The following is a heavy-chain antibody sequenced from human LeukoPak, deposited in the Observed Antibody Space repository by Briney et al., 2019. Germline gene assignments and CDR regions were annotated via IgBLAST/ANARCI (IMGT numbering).Heavy chain of an antibody. D-gene: IGHD3-10*01. Sequence: ASVRVSCKTSGYTFTSYGITWVRQAPGQGLEWRGWISGNNGDTSYAHNVDGRVTMTTDTSTSTGYMELRSLRSDDTAVYYCARTSITMVSSTWGQGTLVIVSS. CDR1: GYTFTSYG. CDR3: ARTSITMVSST. CDR2: ISGNNGDT. J-gene: IGHJ4*02. V-gene: IGHV1-18*04.